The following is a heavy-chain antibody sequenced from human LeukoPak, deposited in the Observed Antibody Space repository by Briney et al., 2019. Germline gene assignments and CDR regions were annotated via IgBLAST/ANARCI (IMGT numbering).Heavy chain of an antibody. Sequence: SETLSLTCTVSGGSISSYYWSWIRQPPGKGLECIGYIYYSGSTNYNPSLKSRVTISVDTSKNQFSLKLSSVTAADTAVYYCARHGFGDYVVRWWFDPWGQGTLVTVSS. V-gene: IGHV4-59*08. D-gene: IGHD4-17*01. CDR2: IYYSGST. CDR3: ARHGFGDYVVRWWFDP. CDR1: GGSISSYY. J-gene: IGHJ5*02.